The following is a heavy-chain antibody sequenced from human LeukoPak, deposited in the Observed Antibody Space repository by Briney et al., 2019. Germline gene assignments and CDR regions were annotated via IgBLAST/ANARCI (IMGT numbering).Heavy chain of an antibody. D-gene: IGHD2-15*01. J-gene: IGHJ3*02. Sequence: GASVKVSCKASGGTFSSYAISWVRQAPGQGLEWMGRIIPILGIANYAQKFQGRVTITADESTSTAYMELRSLRSDDTAVYYCARVLGVVVPDAFDIWGQGTMVTVSS. CDR1: GGTFSSYA. V-gene: IGHV1-69*04. CDR2: IIPILGIA. CDR3: ARVLGVVVPDAFDI.